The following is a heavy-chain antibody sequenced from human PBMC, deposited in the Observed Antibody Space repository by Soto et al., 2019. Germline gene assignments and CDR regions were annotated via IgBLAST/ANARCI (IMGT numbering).Heavy chain of an antibody. J-gene: IGHJ6*02. CDR2: INPNNGGT. D-gene: IGHD3-16*01. CDR3: ARGGDYYYGMDV. V-gene: IGHV1-2*02. CDR1: GYTFTVYH. Sequence: QVQLVQSGAEVMKPGASVKVSCKASGYTFTVYHMYWVRQAPGQGLEWMGWINPNNGGTSYAQKFQDRVTLTRDTSISTAYMGLTRLTSDDTAVYYCARGGDYYYGMDVWGQGTTVTVSS.